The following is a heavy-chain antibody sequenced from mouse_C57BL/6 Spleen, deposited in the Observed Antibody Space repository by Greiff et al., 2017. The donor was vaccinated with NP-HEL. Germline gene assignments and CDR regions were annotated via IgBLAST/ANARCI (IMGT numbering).Heavy chain of an antibody. V-gene: IGHV1-61*01. CDR1: GYTFTSYW. CDR2: IYPSDSET. Sequence: QVQLQQPGAELVRPGSSVKLSCKASGYTFTSYWMDWVKQRPGQGLEWIGNIYPSDSETHYNQKFKDKATLTVDKSSSTAYMQLSSLTSEDSAVYYCAREGYGSSYVAMDYWGQGTSVTVSS. CDR3: AREGYGSSYVAMDY. J-gene: IGHJ4*01. D-gene: IGHD1-1*01.